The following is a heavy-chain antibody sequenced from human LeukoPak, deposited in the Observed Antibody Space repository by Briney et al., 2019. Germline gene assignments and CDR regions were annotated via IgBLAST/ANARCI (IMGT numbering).Heavy chain of an antibody. J-gene: IGHJ5*02. V-gene: IGHV4-38-2*02. D-gene: IGHD1-26*01. CDR2: IYHSGST. CDR1: GYSISSGYY. CDR3: ARHEYSGSYYGLSWFDP. Sequence: KPSETLSLTCTVSGYSISSGYYWGWIRKPPGKGLEWIGSIYHSGSTYYNPSLNSRVTISVDTSKNQFSLKLSSVTAADTAVYYCARHEYSGSYYGLSWFDPWGQGTLVTVSS.